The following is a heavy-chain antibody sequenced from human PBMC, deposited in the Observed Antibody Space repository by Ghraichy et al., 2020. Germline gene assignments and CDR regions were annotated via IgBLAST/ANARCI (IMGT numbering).Heavy chain of an antibody. D-gene: IGHD2-2*01. Sequence: GGSLRLSCAASGFTFSSYAMSWVRQAPGKGLEWVSAISGSGGSTYYADSVKGRFTISRDNSKNTLYLQMNSLRAEDTAVYYCAKYGRVVMTLLRLKYYLDYWGQGTLVTVSS. CDR1: GFTFSSYA. CDR2: ISGSGGST. V-gene: IGHV3-23*01. J-gene: IGHJ4*02. CDR3: AKYGRVVMTLLRLKYYLDY.